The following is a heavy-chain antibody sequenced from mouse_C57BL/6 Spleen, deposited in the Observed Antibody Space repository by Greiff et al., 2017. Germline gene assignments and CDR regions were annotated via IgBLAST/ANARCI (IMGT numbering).Heavy chain of an antibody. Sequence: VQLQQSGPELVKPGASVKISCKASGYAFSSSWMNWVKQRPGKGLECIGRIYPGDGDTNYNGKFKGKATLTADKSSSTAYMQLSSLTSEDSAVYFCAREIYDGYRYYAMDYWGQGTSVTVSS. CDR1: GYAFSSSW. CDR2: IYPGDGDT. CDR3: AREIYDGYRYYAMDY. V-gene: IGHV1-82*01. D-gene: IGHD2-3*01. J-gene: IGHJ4*01.